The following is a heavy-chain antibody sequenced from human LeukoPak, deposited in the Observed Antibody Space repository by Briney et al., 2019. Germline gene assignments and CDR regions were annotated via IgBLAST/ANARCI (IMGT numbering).Heavy chain of an antibody. J-gene: IGHJ4*02. Sequence: GGSLRLSCAASGFTFDDFAMHWVRQAPGKGLEWASGISWNSGSIGYADSVKGRFTISRDNAKNSLYLQMNSLRAEDTAVYYCVRSAFLTTEFYFDYWGQGTLVTVSS. CDR1: GFTFDDFA. V-gene: IGHV3-9*01. CDR2: ISWNSGSI. CDR3: VRSAFLTTEFYFDY. D-gene: IGHD4-11*01.